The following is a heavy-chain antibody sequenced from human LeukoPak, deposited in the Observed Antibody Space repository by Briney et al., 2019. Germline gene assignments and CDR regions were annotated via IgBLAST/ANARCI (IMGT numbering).Heavy chain of an antibody. J-gene: IGHJ3*02. CDR2: MKLNSGNT. D-gene: IGHD3-16*02. CDR1: GYTFTSYD. CDR3: ARPLLYDYVWGSYRSSFAFDI. Sequence: ASVKVSCKASGYTFTSYDINWVRQAPGQGLEWMGWMKLNSGNTGYAQKFQGRVTMTRNTSISTAYIELSSLRSEDTAVYYCARPLLYDYVWGSYRSSFAFDIWGQGTMVTVSS. V-gene: IGHV1-8*01.